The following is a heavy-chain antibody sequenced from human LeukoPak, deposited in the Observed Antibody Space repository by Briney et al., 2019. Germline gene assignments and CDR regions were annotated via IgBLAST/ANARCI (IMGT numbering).Heavy chain of an antibody. Sequence: ASVKVSCKASRYTFTSYDINWVRQATGQGLEWMGWISAYNGNTNYAQKLQGRVTMTTDTSTSTAYMELRSLRSDDTAVYYCARAVGSSWYEIYYYYMDVWGKGTTVTVSS. CDR3: ARAVGSSWYEIYYYYMDV. V-gene: IGHV1-18*01. J-gene: IGHJ6*03. CDR1: RYTFTSYD. CDR2: ISAYNGNT. D-gene: IGHD6-13*01.